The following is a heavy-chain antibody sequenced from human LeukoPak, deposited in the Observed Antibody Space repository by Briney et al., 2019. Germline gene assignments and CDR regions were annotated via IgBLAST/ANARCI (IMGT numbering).Heavy chain of an antibody. CDR1: GFTFSNYG. J-gene: IGHJ4*02. V-gene: IGHV3-30*18. CDR2: ISYDGSNE. D-gene: IGHD3-22*01. Sequence: GGSLRLSCTASGFTFSNYGMHWVRQAPGKGLEWGAVISYDGSNEYYADSVKGRFTISRDNSKNTLFLQMNSLRPEDTAVYHCAKVALFSGYYPPFDYWGQGTLVTVSS. CDR3: AKVALFSGYYPPFDY.